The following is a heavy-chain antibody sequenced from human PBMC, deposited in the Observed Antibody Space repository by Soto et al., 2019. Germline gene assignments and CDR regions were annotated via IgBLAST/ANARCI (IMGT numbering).Heavy chain of an antibody. CDR2: TYYRSRWYR. J-gene: IGHJ5*02. Sequence: PSETLPLPFANSGDRVSTNISAWNWVRQSPARGLEWLGRTYYRSRWYRDYGTSVKSRITIKPDPSKNQFSLQLNSVTPGDTAVYYCARGPSPLDPWGQGILRTVS. V-gene: IGHV6-1*01. CDR1: GDRVSTNISA. CDR3: ARGPSPLDP.